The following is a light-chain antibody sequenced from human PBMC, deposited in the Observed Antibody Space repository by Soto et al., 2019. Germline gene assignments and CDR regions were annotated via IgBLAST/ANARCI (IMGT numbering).Light chain of an antibody. CDR3: QQYGASPFP. J-gene: IGKJ3*01. CDR1: QTINYSY. Sequence: EIVLTQSPGTLSLSPGERATLSCRASQTINYSYLAWYQQKPGQAPRLLIYGASSRATGIPDRFSGRGSGTDFTLTLSRLEPEDFAVYYCQQYGASPFPFGPGTKVDIK. V-gene: IGKV3-20*01. CDR2: GAS.